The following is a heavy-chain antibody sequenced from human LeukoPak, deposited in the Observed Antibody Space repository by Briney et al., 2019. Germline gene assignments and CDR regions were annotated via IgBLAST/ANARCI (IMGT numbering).Heavy chain of an antibody. CDR1: GFTFSSYA. J-gene: IGHJ4*02. D-gene: IGHD3-22*01. Sequence: GGSLRLSCAASGFTFSSYAMSWVRQAPGKGLEWVSGISGSGINTYYADSVKGRFTISRDNSKNTLYLQMNSLRAEDTAVYYCARGYYDSSGYYPFDYWGQGTLVTVSS. CDR3: ARGYYDSSGYYPFDY. V-gene: IGHV3-23*01. CDR2: ISGSGINT.